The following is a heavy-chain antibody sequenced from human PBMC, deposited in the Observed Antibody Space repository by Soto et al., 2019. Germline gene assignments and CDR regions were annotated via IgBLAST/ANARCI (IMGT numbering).Heavy chain of an antibody. V-gene: IGHV1-69*01. Sequence: QVQLVQSGAEVKKPGSSVKVSCKASGGTFSSYAISRVRQAPGQGLEWMGGIIPIFGTANYAQKFQGRVTITADESTSTAYMELSSLRSEDTAVYHCARGAYCGGDCYSGIDYWGQGTLVTVSS. CDR1: GGTFSSYA. CDR3: ARGAYCGGDCYSGIDY. J-gene: IGHJ4*02. D-gene: IGHD2-21*02. CDR2: IIPIFGTA.